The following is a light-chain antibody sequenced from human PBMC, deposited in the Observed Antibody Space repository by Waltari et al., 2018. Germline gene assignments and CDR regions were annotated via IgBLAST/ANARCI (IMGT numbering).Light chain of an antibody. Sequence: NFMLTQPHSVSESPGKTVTISCTRNSGSIASTYVQWFQQRPGRAPTTLIFEDDKRPSWVPERLSGSIDSSANTASLTMAGLKKEDEADNYCQGYVSPGWVFGGGTKLAVL. CDR3: QGYVSPGWV. CDR2: EDD. CDR1: SGSIASTY. V-gene: IGLV6-57*03. J-gene: IGLJ3*02.